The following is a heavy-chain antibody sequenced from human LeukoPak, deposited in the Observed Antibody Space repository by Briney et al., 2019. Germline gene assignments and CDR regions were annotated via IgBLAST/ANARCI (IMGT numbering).Heavy chain of an antibody. Sequence: PGGSLRLSCAASGFTFSDSAINWVRQASGKGLEWVGRIRTKTNSYATAYTASVQGRFSISRDDSKNTAYLQMNSLKIEDTAVYHCARLPPFIAAIRDIWGQGTMVTVSS. V-gene: IGHV3-73*01. D-gene: IGHD6-13*01. CDR3: ARLPPFIAAIRDI. J-gene: IGHJ3*02. CDR2: IRTKTNSYAT. CDR1: GFTFSDSA.